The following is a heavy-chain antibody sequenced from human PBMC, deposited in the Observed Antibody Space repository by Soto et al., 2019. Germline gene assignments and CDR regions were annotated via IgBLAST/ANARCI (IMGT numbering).Heavy chain of an antibody. Sequence: SETLSLTCTVSGGSISSYYWSWIRQPPGKGLEWIGYIYYSGSTNYNPSLKSRVTISVDTSKNQLSLKLSSVTAADTAVYYCARGARLLWFGELLYWFDPWGQGTLVTVSS. D-gene: IGHD3-10*01. V-gene: IGHV4-59*01. CDR2: IYYSGST. CDR3: ARGARLLWFGELLYWFDP. CDR1: GGSISSYY. J-gene: IGHJ5*02.